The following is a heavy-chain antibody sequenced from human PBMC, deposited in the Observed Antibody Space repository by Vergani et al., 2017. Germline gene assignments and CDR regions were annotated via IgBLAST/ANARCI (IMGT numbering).Heavy chain of an antibody. V-gene: IGHV3-21*01. CDR3: ARDYSMIVNEGF. Sequence: EVQLVESGGGLVKPGGSLRLSCAASGLTFSSYSMNWVRQAPGKGLEWVSSISSSSSYIYYADSVKGRFTISRDNAKNSLYLQMNSLRAEDTAVYYCARDYSMIVNEGFWGQGTMVTVSS. CDR1: GLTFSSYS. CDR2: ISSSSSYI. J-gene: IGHJ3*01. D-gene: IGHD3-22*01.